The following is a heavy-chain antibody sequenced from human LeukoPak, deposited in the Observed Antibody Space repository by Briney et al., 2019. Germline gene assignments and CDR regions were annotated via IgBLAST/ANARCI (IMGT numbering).Heavy chain of an antibody. CDR3: ARDGNYYDSSGYPSR. CDR1: GFTFSSYA. J-gene: IGHJ4*02. CDR2: ISYDGSNK. D-gene: IGHD3-22*01. V-gene: IGHV3-30-3*01. Sequence: GGSLRLSCAASGFTFSSYAMHWVRQAPGKGLEWVAVISYDGSNKYYAASVKGRFTISRDNSKNTLYLQMNSLRAEDTAVYYCARDGNYYDSSGYPSRWGQGTLITASS.